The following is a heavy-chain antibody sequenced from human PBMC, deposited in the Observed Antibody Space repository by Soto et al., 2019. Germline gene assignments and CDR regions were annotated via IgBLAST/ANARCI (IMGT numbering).Heavy chain of an antibody. D-gene: IGHD1-1*01. CDR2: ISSSSSTI. CDR3: VRVDKQLGPTFFDH. J-gene: IGHJ4*02. CDR1: GFTFSSYS. Sequence: GGSLRLSCAASGFTFSSYSMNWVRQAPGKGLEWVSYISSSSSTIYYADSVKGRFTISRDNAKNSPYLQMNSLRAEDTAVYYCVRVDKQLGPTFFDHWGQGILVTVSS. V-gene: IGHV3-48*01.